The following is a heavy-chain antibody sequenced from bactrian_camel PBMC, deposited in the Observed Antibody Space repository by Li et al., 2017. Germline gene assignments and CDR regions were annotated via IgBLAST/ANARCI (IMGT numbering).Heavy chain of an antibody. V-gene: IGHV3S53*01. D-gene: IGHD6*01. CDR3: AAKTRCGASWYERANYNY. J-gene: IGHJ4*01. CDR2: IDSDGNT. CDR1: GNTYRTHC. Sequence: QVQLVESGGGSVQAGGSLRLSCEISGNTYRTHCMAWFRQTPGKEREGVAAIDSDGNTKYADSVKGRFIVSMDKAKNTVCLQMNSLKSEDTAMFYCAAKTRCGASWYERANYNYWGQGTQVTVS.